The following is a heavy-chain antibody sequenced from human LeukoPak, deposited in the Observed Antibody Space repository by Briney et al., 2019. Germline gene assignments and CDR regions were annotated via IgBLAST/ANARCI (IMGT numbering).Heavy chain of an antibody. Sequence: ASVXVSCKASGYTFTSYDINWVRQATGQGLEWMGWMNPNSGNTGYAQKFQGRVTMTRNTSISTAYMELSSLRSEDTAVYYCARILRYFDWQSPYYYYYYMDVWGKGTTVTVSS. J-gene: IGHJ6*03. CDR3: ARILRYFDWQSPYYYYYYMDV. D-gene: IGHD3-9*01. V-gene: IGHV1-8*01. CDR1: GYTFTSYD. CDR2: MNPNSGNT.